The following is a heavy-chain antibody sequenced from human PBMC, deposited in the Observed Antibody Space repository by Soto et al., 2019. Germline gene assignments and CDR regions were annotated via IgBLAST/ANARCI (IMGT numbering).Heavy chain of an antibody. CDR3: ARTGIAARPPIVPVRFGP. D-gene: IGHD6-6*01. CDR2: IIPTFGTA. V-gene: IGHV1-69*13. J-gene: IGHJ5*02. CDR1: GGAFSSYA. Sequence: SVKLACKASGGAFSSYAISWVQKTPGQGLEWVRGIIPTFGTANYAQKFQGRVTITADESTSTAYMELSSLRSEDTAVYYCARTGIAARPPIVPVRFGPWGQGTLVTVSS.